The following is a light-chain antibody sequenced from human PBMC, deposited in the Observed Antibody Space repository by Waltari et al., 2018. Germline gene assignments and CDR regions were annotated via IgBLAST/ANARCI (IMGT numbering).Light chain of an antibody. J-gene: IGLJ1*01. Sequence: SALTQPASVSGSPGQSITIPCSGTSSDVGGFNAVSWYQQHPGKPPKLLIYGVSSLPSGISYRFSGSRSGNRASLTISSLQADDEADYYCCSYTPAHTYVFGTGTKVTVL. CDR3: CSYTPAHTYV. V-gene: IGLV2-14*03. CDR1: SSDVGGFNA. CDR2: GVS.